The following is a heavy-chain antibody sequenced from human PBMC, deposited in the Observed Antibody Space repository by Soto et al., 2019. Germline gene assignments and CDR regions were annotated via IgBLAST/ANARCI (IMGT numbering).Heavy chain of an antibody. CDR2: LYNNGTT. J-gene: IGHJ1*01. Sequence: DVQVVESGGGLVQPGGSLRLSCTGSEFTVNNNYMSWVRQAPGKGLEWISILYNNGTTYYADSVRDRFIISRDNSKNMLYLQMNNLRVEDTALYHCARSPPWLYRCFQNWGRGTRVTVSS. D-gene: IGHD3-22*01. V-gene: IGHV3-66*01. CDR3: ARSPPWLYRCFQN. CDR1: EFTVNNNY.